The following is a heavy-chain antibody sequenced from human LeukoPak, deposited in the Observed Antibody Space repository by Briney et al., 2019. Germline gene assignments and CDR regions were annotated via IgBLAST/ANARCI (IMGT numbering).Heavy chain of an antibody. CDR2: IIPILGIA. CDR1: GGTFSSYA. Sequence: SVKVSCKASGGTFSSYAISWVRQAPGQGLEWMGRIIPILGIANYAQKFQGRVTITADKSTSTAYMELSSLRSEDTAVYYCARAGYSYGPFDYWGQGTLVTVSS. CDR3: ARAGYSYGPFDY. V-gene: IGHV1-69*04. D-gene: IGHD5-18*01. J-gene: IGHJ4*02.